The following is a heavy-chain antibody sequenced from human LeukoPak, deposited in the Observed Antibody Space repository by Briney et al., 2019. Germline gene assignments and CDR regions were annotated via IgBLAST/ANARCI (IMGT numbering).Heavy chain of an antibody. J-gene: IGHJ4*02. Sequence: PGGSLRLSCAASGFTLSDYYMSWIRQAPGKGLEWVSYSSSSGSTIYYADSVKGRFTISRDNAKNSLYLQMNSLRAEDTAVYYCARSYCSSTSCYKLFDYWGQGTLVTVSS. CDR1: GFTLSDYY. CDR2: SSSSGSTI. CDR3: ARSYCSSTSCYKLFDY. V-gene: IGHV3-11*01. D-gene: IGHD2-2*02.